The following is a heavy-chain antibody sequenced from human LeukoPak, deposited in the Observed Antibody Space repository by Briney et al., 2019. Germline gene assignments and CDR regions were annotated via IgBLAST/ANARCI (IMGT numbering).Heavy chain of an antibody. CDR2: IYYSGST. Sequence: KTSETLSLTCTVSGVSISSYYWSWLRQPPGKGLEWIGYIYYSGSTNYNPSLKSRVTISVDTSKNQFSLKLSSVTAADTAVYYCAVLSGSFDYWGQGTLVTVSS. J-gene: IGHJ4*02. D-gene: IGHD1-26*01. CDR1: GVSISSYY. CDR3: AVLSGSFDY. V-gene: IGHV4-59*01.